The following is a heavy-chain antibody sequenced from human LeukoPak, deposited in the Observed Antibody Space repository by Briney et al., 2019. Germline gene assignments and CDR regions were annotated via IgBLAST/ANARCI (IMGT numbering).Heavy chain of an antibody. V-gene: IGHV4-61*02. CDR3: ACGYSSSWYDYFDY. CDR2: IYTSGST. J-gene: IGHJ4*02. Sequence: SQTLSLTCTVSGGSISSGSYYWSWIRQPAGKGVEWIGRIYTSGSTNYNPSLKSRVTISVDTSKNQFSLKLSSVTAADTAVYYCACGYSSSWYDYFDYWGQGTLVTVSS. CDR1: GGSISSGSYY. D-gene: IGHD6-13*01.